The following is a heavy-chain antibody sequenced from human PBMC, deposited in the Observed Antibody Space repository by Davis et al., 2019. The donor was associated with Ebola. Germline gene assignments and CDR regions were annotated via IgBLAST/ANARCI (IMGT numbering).Heavy chain of an antibody. CDR1: GYTFTGYY. D-gene: IGHD1-1*01. V-gene: IGHV1-2*02. Sequence: ASVKVSCKASGYTFTGYYMHWVRQAPGQGLEWMGWINPNSGGTNYAQKFQGRVSMTRDTSINTAYMELSNLRPDDTAVYYCARETPQLSLVFHYWGQGTLVTVPS. CDR2: INPNSGGT. J-gene: IGHJ4*02. CDR3: ARETPQLSLVFHY.